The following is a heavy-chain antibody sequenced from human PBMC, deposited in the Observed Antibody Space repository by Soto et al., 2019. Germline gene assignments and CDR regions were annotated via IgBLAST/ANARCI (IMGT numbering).Heavy chain of an antibody. CDR1: GFTFSSYA. Sequence: GGSLRLSCAAYGFTFSSYAMSWVRQAPGKGLEWVSAISGSGGSTYYADSVKGRFTISRDNSKNTLYLQMNSLRAEDTAVYYCANDILTGYYPYWGQGTLVTVSS. J-gene: IGHJ4*02. V-gene: IGHV3-23*01. CDR3: ANDILTGYYPY. CDR2: ISGSGGST. D-gene: IGHD3-9*01.